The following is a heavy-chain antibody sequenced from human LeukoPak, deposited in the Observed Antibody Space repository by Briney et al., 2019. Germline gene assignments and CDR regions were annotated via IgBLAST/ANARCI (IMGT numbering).Heavy chain of an antibody. CDR3: AKHLGWGPSGSNWFDP. J-gene: IGHJ5*02. D-gene: IGHD6-25*01. CDR1: GFTFSAYA. CDR2: ISASGSST. V-gene: IGHV3-23*01. Sequence: GGSLSLSCVASGFTFSAYAMSWVRQAPGKGLEWVSGISASGSSTYYADSVEGRFTISRDNSKNTLYLQMNSLRAEDTAVYYCAKHLGWGPSGSNWFDPWGQGTLVTVSS.